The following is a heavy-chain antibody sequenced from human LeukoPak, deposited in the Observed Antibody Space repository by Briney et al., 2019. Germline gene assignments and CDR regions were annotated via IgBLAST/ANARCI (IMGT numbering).Heavy chain of an antibody. J-gene: IGHJ6*03. V-gene: IGHV1-69*13. D-gene: IGHD5-12*01. CDR2: IIPIFGTA. Sequence: GASVKVSCKASGYTFTGYYMHWVRQAPGQGLEWMRGIIPIFGTANYAQKFQGRVTITADESTSTAYMELSSLRSEDTAVYYCARAGYSGYERYYYYYMDVWGKGTTVTISS. CDR3: ARAGYSGYERYYYYYMDV. CDR1: GYTFTGYY.